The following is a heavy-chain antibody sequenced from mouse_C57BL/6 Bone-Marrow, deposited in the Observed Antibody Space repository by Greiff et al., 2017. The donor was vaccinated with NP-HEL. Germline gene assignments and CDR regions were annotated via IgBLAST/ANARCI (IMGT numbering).Heavy chain of an antibody. Sequence: VQLQQSGPELVKPGASVKISCKASGYSFTGYYMNWVKQSPEKSLEWIGEINPSTGGTTYNQKFKAKATLTVDKSSSTAYMQLKSLTSEDSAVYYCAPSDYYAMDYWGQGTSVTVSS. CDR1: GYSFTGYY. V-gene: IGHV1-42*01. CDR2: INPSTGGT. CDR3: APSDYYAMDY. J-gene: IGHJ4*01.